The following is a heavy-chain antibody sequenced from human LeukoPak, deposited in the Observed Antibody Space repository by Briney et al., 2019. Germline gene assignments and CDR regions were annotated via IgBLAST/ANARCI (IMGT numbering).Heavy chain of an antibody. CDR2: ITAYNANT. Sequence: ASVKVSCKASGYSFISYGISWVRQAPGQGLEWMGWITAYNANTNYAQKLQGRVTMTTDTSTSTAYMELRCLRSDDTAVYYCARDYHRSGVDPWGQGTLVTVSS. CDR1: GYSFISYG. CDR3: ARDYHRSGVDP. J-gene: IGHJ5*02. V-gene: IGHV1-18*01. D-gene: IGHD1-26*01.